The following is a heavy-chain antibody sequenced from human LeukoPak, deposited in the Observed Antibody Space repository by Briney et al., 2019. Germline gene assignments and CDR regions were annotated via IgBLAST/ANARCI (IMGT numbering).Heavy chain of an antibody. D-gene: IGHD6-19*01. V-gene: IGHV3-23*01. CDR2: ISGSGGST. CDR3: AKVIAVATNIFDY. J-gene: IGHJ4*02. CDR1: GFTFSSYA. Sequence: PGGSLRLSCAASGFTFSSYAMSWVRHAPGKGLECVSAISGSGGSTYYADSVKGRFTISRDNSKNTLYLQMSSLRAEDTAVYYCAKVIAVATNIFDYWGQGTLVTVSS.